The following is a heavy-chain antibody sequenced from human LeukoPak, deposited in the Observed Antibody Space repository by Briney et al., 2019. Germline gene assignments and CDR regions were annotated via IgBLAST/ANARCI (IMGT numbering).Heavy chain of an antibody. CDR3: ARVPLMVYDNWFDP. CDR1: GFTFDDYG. CDR2: INWNGGST. J-gene: IGHJ5*02. Sequence: GGSLRLSCAASGFTFDDYGMSWVRQAPGKGLEWVSGINWNGGSTGYADSVKGRFTISRDNAKNSLYLQMNSLRAEDTTLYYCARVPLMVYDNWFDPWGQGTLVTVSS. D-gene: IGHD2-8*01. V-gene: IGHV3-20*04.